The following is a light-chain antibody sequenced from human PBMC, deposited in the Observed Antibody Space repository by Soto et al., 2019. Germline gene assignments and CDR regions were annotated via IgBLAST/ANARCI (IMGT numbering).Light chain of an antibody. CDR2: GAS. CDR1: QSVRSY. CDR3: QQYGTSPYT. V-gene: IGKV3-20*01. J-gene: IGKJ2*01. Sequence: EIVLTQSPATLSLSPGERATLSCRASQSVRSYLVWYQRKFGQAPRLLIYGASSRATGIPDRFRGSGSGADFTLTISRLEPEDFAVYYCQQYGTSPYTFGQGAKVDI.